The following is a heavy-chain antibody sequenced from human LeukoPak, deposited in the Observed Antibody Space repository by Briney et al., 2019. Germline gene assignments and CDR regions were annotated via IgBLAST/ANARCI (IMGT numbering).Heavy chain of an antibody. CDR3: ARGAHRTAAGERPPFEY. CDR1: GFTFSSYS. CDR2: ISSSSSYI. Sequence: SGGSLRLSCAASGFTFSSYSMNWVRQAPGKGLEWVSSISSSSSYIYYADSVKGRFTISRDNAKNSLYLQLNSLRAEDTSVYYCARGAHRTAAGERPPFEYWGQGTLVTVSS. D-gene: IGHD6-13*01. V-gene: IGHV3-21*01. J-gene: IGHJ4*02.